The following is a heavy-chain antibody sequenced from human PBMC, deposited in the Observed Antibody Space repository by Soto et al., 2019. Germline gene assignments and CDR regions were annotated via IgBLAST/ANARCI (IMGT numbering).Heavy chain of an antibody. CDR1: GFSLSTSGVG. J-gene: IGHJ4*02. CDR3: AHRRPSAAFDY. Sequence: QITLKESGPPLVKPTQTLTLTCTFSGFSLSTSGVGVGWIRQPPGKALEWLAVIYWDDDKRYSPSLKTRLTITKDTSKNQVVLTMTNMDAVDTATYYCAHRRPSAAFDYWGQGTLVTVSS. V-gene: IGHV2-5*02. D-gene: IGHD2-15*01. CDR2: IYWDDDK.